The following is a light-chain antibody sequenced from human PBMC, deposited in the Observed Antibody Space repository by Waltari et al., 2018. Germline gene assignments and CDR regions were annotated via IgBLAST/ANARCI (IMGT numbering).Light chain of an antibody. V-gene: IGLV1-44*01. CDR1: SSNIGVNV. J-gene: IGLJ1*01. CDR3: AVWDDNLSGVV. Sequence: QSVLAQPPSVSGPPGQRVTIFCSGGSSNIGVNVVTWYQHIPGTSPRLLIFTNDQRPSGVPDRFSGSKSGTSASLAISGLQSEDEGHYYCAVWDDNLSGVVFGAGTQVTVL. CDR2: TND.